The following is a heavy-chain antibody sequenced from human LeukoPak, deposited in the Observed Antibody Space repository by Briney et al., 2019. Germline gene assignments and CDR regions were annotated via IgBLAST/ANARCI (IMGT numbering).Heavy chain of an antibody. J-gene: IGHJ4*02. CDR3: VRDFMAMGGTTACLHY. V-gene: IGHV3-21*01. CDR2: ISRNSRHV. D-gene: IGHD1-26*01. CDR1: GFAFSDYS. Sequence: GGSLRLSCAASGFAFSDYSMNWVRQAPGKGLEWVSSISRNSRHVYYGGSVWGRFTISRDDARNSLFLEMNSLRAEDMAVYYCVRDFMAMGGTTACLHYWGQGTLVTVSS.